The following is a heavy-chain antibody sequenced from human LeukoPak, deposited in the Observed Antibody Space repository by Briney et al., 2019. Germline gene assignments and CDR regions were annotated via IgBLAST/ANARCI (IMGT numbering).Heavy chain of an antibody. Sequence: ASVTVSCKASGYTFTSYDINWVRQAPGQGLEWMGWMNPNSGNPGYAQKFQGRVTMTRNTSISTAYMELSSLRSEDTAVYYCARGIQSARSGWYFWTPRGFDPWGQGTLVTASS. CDR1: GYTFTSYD. D-gene: IGHD6-19*01. CDR3: ARGIQSARSGWYFWTPRGFDP. CDR2: MNPNSGNP. J-gene: IGHJ5*02. V-gene: IGHV1-8*01.